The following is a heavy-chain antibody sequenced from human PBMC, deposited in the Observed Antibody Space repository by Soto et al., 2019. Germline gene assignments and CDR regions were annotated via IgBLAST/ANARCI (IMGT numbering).Heavy chain of an antibody. V-gene: IGHV1-69*01. CDR2: IIPIFGTA. Sequence: QVQLVQSGAEVKKPGSSVKVSCKASGGTFSSYAISWVRQAPGQGLEWMGGIIPIFGTANYAQKFQGRVTFTADESTSTAYMELSSLRSEDTAVYYCVAEGSKYYYDSSGYYYGMDVWGQGTTVTVSS. CDR1: GGTFSSYA. CDR3: VAEGSKYYYDSSGYYYGMDV. D-gene: IGHD3-22*01. J-gene: IGHJ6*02.